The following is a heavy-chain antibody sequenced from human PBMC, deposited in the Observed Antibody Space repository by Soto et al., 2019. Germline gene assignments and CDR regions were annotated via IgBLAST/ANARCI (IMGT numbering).Heavy chain of an antibody. V-gene: IGHV1-69*01. D-gene: IGHD5-18*01. CDR1: GGTFSSYA. Sequence: QVQLVQSGAEVKKPGSSVKVSCKASGGTFSSYAISWVRQAPGQGLEWMGGIIPIFGTANYAQKFQGRVTMTADESTSTAYIELSSLRSEDTAVYYCARTYSYGYFLGCLSSSYYYYYGMDVWGQGTTVTVSS. CDR2: IIPIFGTA. CDR3: ARTYSYGYFLGCLSSSYYYYYGMDV. J-gene: IGHJ6*02.